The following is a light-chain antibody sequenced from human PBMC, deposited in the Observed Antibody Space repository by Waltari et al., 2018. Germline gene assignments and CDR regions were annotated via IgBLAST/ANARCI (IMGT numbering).Light chain of an antibody. CDR2: DVT. Sequence: QSALTQPASVSGSPGQLITIPCTGTSSDGGGYNYVAWFQQYPGKAPKLLIYDVTNRFAGVSNRFSGSKSGNTASLTISGLQAEDEADYYCDSYTSSVTRIFGTGTKVTVL. CDR1: SSDGGGYNY. J-gene: IGLJ1*01. V-gene: IGLV2-14*03. CDR3: DSYTSSVTRI.